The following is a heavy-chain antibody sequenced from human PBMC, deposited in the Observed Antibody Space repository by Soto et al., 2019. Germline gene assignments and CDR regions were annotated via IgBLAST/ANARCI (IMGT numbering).Heavy chain of an antibody. CDR3: ARERGSGWYGY. J-gene: IGHJ3*01. Sequence: SETLSLTCTVSGGSISSYYWSWIRQPPGKGLEWIGYIYYSGSTNYNPSLKSRVTISVDTSKNQFSLKLSSVTAADTAVYYCARERGSGWYGYWGRGTMVTVSS. CDR2: IYYSGST. V-gene: IGHV4-59*01. D-gene: IGHD6-19*01. CDR1: GGSISSYY.